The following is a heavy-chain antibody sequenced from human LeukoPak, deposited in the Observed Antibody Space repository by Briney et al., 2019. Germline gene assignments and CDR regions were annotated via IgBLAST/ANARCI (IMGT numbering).Heavy chain of an antibody. V-gene: IGHV3-23*01. J-gene: IGHJ6*02. D-gene: IGHD3-22*01. Sequence: PGGSLRLSCAASGFTFSSYAMSWVRQAPGKGLEWVSAISGSGGSTYYADSVKGRFTISRDNSKNTLYLQMNSLRAEDTAVYYSAKDRDSSGYYPRYYYGMDVWGHGTTVTVSS. CDR1: GFTFSSYA. CDR2: ISGSGGST. CDR3: AKDRDSSGYYPRYYYGMDV.